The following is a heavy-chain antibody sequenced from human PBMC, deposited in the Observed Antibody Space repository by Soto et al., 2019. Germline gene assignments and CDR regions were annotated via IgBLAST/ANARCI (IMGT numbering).Heavy chain of an antibody. CDR1: GFTFSSYA. J-gene: IGHJ6*02. CDR3: AKVVAGKVYYYYYGMDV. V-gene: IGHV3-23*01. CDR2: ISGSGGST. Sequence: PGGSLRLSCAASGFTFSSYAMSWVRQAPGKGLEWVSAISGSGGSTYYADSVKGRFTISRDNSKNTLYLQMNSLRAEDTAVYYCAKVVAGKVYYYYYGMDVWGQGTTVTVSS. D-gene: IGHD6-19*01.